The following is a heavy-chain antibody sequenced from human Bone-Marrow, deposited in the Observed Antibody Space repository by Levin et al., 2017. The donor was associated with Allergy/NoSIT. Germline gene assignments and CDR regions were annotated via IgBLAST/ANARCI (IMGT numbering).Heavy chain of an antibody. J-gene: IGHJ5*02. Sequence: SQTLSLTCTVSGGSISSSSYYWGWIRQPPGKGLEWIGSIYYSGSTYYNPSLKSRVTISVDTSKNQFSLKLSSVTAADTAVYYCARYSGWLHRRNNWFDPWGQGTLVTVSS. V-gene: IGHV4-39*01. CDR1: GGSISSSSYY. CDR3: ARYSGWLHRRNNWFDP. CDR2: IYYSGST. D-gene: IGHD6-19*01.